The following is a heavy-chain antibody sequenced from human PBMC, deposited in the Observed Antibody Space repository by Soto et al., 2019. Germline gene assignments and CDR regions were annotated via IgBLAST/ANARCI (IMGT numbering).Heavy chain of an antibody. J-gene: IGHJ4*02. CDR3: ARAPSEYIWGSYLRYFEY. Sequence: EVEMLESGGALVQPGGSPRLSCAASGFPFSNYAMAWVRQAPGKGLEWVSGISGNSGHAFYADSVKGRFSSSRDNSRNTLYLQMESLRAEDTATYYCARAPSEYIWGSYLRYFEYWGQGTLVAVSS. CDR1: GFPFSNYA. V-gene: IGHV3-23*01. D-gene: IGHD3-16*02. CDR2: ISGNSGHA.